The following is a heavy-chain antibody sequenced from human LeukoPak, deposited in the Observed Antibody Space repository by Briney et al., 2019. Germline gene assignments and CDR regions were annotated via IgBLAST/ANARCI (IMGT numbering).Heavy chain of an antibody. Sequence: ASVKVSCKASGYTFTGYYIHWVRQAPGQGLEWMGRINPNSGGTNYAQKFQGRVTMTRDTSISTAYMELSRLRSDDTAVYYCAATLYYYDSSGYTLWYWGQGTLVTVSS. CDR1: GYTFTGYY. CDR3: AATLYYYDSSGYTLWY. J-gene: IGHJ4*02. D-gene: IGHD3-22*01. CDR2: INPNSGGT. V-gene: IGHV1-2*06.